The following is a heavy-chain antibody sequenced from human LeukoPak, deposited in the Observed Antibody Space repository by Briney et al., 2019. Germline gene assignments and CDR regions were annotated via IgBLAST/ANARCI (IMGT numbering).Heavy chain of an antibody. V-gene: IGHV4-34*01. D-gene: IGHD1-26*01. CDR1: GGSISGYY. Sequence: SETLSLTCTVSGGSISGYYWSWIRQPPGKGLEWIGEINHSGSTNYNPSLKSRVTISVDTSKNQFSLKLSSVTAADTAVYYCARQPGGGSYYGRYYYMDVWGKGTTVTVSS. CDR3: ARQPGGGSYYGRYYYMDV. CDR2: INHSGST. J-gene: IGHJ6*03.